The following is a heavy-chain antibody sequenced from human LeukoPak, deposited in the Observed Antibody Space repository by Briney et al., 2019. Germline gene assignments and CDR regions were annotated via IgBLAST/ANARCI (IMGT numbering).Heavy chain of an antibody. V-gene: IGHV3-30-3*01. CDR1: GFTFSSYA. CDR3: ARDLSEYSSGFDP. D-gene: IGHD6-6*01. J-gene: IGHJ5*02. Sequence: GGSLRLSCAAAGFTFSSYAMHWVRQAPGKGLEWVAVISDDGSNKYYADSVKGRFTISRDNSKNTLYLQMNSLRAEDTAVYYCARDLSEYSSGFDPWGQGPLVTVSS. CDR2: ISDDGSNK.